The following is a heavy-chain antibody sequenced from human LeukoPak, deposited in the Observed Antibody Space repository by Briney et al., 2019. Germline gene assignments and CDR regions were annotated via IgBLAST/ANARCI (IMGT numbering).Heavy chain of an antibody. V-gene: IGHV3-53*01. CDR1: GFTVSSNY. CDR3: ARLSDTVAVSPVDY. CDR2: IYSGGST. D-gene: IGHD5-12*01. J-gene: IGHJ4*02. Sequence: GGSLRLSCAASGFTVSSNYMSWVRQAPGKGLEWVSVIYSGGSTYYADSVKGRFTISRDNSKNTLYLQMNSLKASDTAMYYCARLSDTVAVSPVDYWGQGTLVTVSS.